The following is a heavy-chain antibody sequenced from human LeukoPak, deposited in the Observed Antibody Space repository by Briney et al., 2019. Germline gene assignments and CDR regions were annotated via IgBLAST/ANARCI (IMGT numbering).Heavy chain of an antibody. V-gene: IGHV3-7*04. CDR2: TKHDGSER. D-gene: IGHD2-21*02. J-gene: IGHJ4*02. Sequence: PGGSLRLSCAASGFTFTSYWMTWVRQAPGKGLEWVANTKHDGSERYYVDSVKGRFTISRDNVKNSLFLQTDSLRAEDTAVYYCARGGLNGDYYFDYWGQGTLVTVTS. CDR3: ARGGLNGDYYFDY. CDR1: GFTFTSYW.